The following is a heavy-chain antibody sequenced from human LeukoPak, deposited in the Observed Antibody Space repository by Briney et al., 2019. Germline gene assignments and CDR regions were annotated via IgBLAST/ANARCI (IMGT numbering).Heavy chain of an antibody. J-gene: IGHJ4*02. D-gene: IGHD1-26*01. CDR2: ISAYNGNT. V-gene: IGHV1-18*01. CDR3: ASRGSYSYFDY. CDR1: GGTFSSYA. Sequence: ASVKVSCRASGGTFSSYAISWVRQAPGQGLEWMGWISAYNGNTNYAQKLQGRVTMTTDTSTSTAYMELRSLRSDDTAVYYCASRGSYSYFDYWGQGTLVTVSS.